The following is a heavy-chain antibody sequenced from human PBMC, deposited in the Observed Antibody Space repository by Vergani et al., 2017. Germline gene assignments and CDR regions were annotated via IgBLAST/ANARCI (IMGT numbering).Heavy chain of an antibody. D-gene: IGHD2-2*01. V-gene: IGHV1-18*04. CDR2: ISAYNGNT. Sequence: QVQLVQSGAEVKKPGASVKVSCKASGYTFTSYGITWVRQAPGQGLEWMGWISAYNGNTNYAQKLQGRVTMTTDKSTSTAYMELRSLRSDDTAVYYCARDSTVIPDAVVVPAAEVYFDYWGQGTLVTVSS. CDR1: GYTFTSYG. CDR3: ARDSTVIPDAVVVPAAEVYFDY. J-gene: IGHJ4*02.